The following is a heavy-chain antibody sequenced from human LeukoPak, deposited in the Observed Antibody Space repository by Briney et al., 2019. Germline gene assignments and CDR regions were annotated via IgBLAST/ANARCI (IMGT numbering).Heavy chain of an antibody. CDR2: IRYDGSNK. Sequence: PGGSLRLSCAASGFTFSSYGMHWVRQAPGKGLEWVAFIRYDGSNKYYADSVKGRFTISRDNAKNSLFLQMNSLRPEDTALYYCATEHYYWGQGTLVTVSS. CDR1: GFTFSSYG. J-gene: IGHJ4*02. V-gene: IGHV3-30*02. D-gene: IGHD1-14*01. CDR3: ATEHYY.